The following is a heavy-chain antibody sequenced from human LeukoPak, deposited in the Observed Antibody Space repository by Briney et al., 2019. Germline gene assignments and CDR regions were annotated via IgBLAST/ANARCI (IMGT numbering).Heavy chain of an antibody. CDR2: ISWNSGSI. J-gene: IGHJ6*04. CDR1: GFTFASYA. CDR3: AKDMAQARPGIVVVPAGMDV. D-gene: IGHD2-2*01. Sequence: GGSLRLSCAASGFTFASYAMSWVRQAPGKGLEWVSGISWNSGSIGYADSVKGRFTISRDNAKNSLYLQMNSLRAEDMALYYCAKDMAQARPGIVVVPAGMDVWGKGTTVTVSS. V-gene: IGHV3-9*03.